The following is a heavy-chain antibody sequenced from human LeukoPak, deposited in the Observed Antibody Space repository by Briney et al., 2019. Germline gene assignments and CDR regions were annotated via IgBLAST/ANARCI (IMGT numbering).Heavy chain of an antibody. Sequence: PSETLSLTCTVSGSSINSNSYYWGWIRQPPGKGLEWIGRIYSSGSTNYNPSLESRVTMSVDTSKNQLSLKLSSVTAADTAVYYCARDVVAAAGTWDYWGQGTLVTVSS. J-gene: IGHJ4*02. V-gene: IGHV4-39*07. CDR1: GSSINSNSYY. CDR3: ARDVVAAAGTWDY. D-gene: IGHD6-13*01. CDR2: IYSSGST.